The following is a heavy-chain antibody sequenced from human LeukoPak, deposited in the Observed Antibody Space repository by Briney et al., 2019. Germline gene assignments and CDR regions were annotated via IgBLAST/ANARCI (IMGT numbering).Heavy chain of an antibody. V-gene: IGHV4-59*08. Sequence: SETLSLTCTVSGGSISSYYWSWIRQPPGKGLEWIGYIYYSGSTNYNPSLKSRVTISVDTSKNQFSLKLSSVTAADTAVYYCARTIRPGQNHLPPFDYWGQGTLVTVSS. J-gene: IGHJ4*02. CDR3: ARTIRPGQNHLPPFDY. D-gene: IGHD1-14*01. CDR2: IYYSGST. CDR1: GGSISSYY.